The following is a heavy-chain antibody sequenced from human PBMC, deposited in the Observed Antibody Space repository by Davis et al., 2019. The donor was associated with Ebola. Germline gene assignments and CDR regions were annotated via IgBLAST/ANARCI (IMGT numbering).Heavy chain of an antibody. CDR1: GFTFSDSG. Sequence: GGSLRLSCAASGFTFSDSGMHWVRQAPGKGLEWVAIIWYDGSEKYYVDSVKGRFTISRDNAKNSLYLQMNSLRAEDTAVYYCARVWYSSSSGLLWGQGTLVTVSS. D-gene: IGHD6-6*01. V-gene: IGHV3-33*01. J-gene: IGHJ4*02. CDR3: ARVWYSSSSGLL. CDR2: IWYDGSEK.